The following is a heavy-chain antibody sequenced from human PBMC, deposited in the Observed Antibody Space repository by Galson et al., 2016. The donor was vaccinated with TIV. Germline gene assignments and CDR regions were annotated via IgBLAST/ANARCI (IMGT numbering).Heavy chain of an antibody. CDR1: GFTFSDFA. CDR3: AKTDDVSGVLISYFYYGMDV. D-gene: IGHD3-3*01. CDR2: ISATGGST. V-gene: IGHV3-23*01. J-gene: IGHJ6*02. Sequence: SLRLSCAASGFTFSDFAMHWVRQAPGKGLEWASSISATGGSTYYSCSVKGRFTTSRDNSNNHLSLQMSTLTAEATDVYYCAKTDDVSGVLISYFYYGMDVWGHGTTVTVSS.